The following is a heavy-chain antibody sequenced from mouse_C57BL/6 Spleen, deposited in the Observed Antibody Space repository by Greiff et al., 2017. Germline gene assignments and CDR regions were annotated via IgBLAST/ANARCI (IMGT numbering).Heavy chain of an antibody. CDR2: ISSGGSYT. CDR3: ARHEDGYDWFAY. Sequence: EVQRVESGGDLVKPGGSLTLSCAASGFTFSSSGMSWVRQTPDKRLEWVATISSGGSYTYYPDSVKGRFTISRDNAKNTLYLQMSSLKSEDTAMYYCARHEDGYDWFAYWGQGTLVTVSA. J-gene: IGHJ3*01. V-gene: IGHV5-6*01. D-gene: IGHD2-2*01. CDR1: GFTFSSSG.